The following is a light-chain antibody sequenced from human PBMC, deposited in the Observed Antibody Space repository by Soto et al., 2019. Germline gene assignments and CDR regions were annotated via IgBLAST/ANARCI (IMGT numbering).Light chain of an antibody. Sequence: QSALTQPASVSGSPVQSITISCTGTSSDVGAYNYVSWYQQHPGKAPKLMIYDVSNRPSGVSNRFSGSKSGNTASLSISGLQAEDEADYYCSSYTGSTTLNVFGTGTKVTVL. V-gene: IGLV2-14*01. J-gene: IGLJ1*01. CDR2: DVS. CDR1: SSDVGAYNY. CDR3: SSYTGSTTLNV.